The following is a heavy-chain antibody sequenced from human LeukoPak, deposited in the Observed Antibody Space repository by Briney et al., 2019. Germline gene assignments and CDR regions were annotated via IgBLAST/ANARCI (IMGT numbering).Heavy chain of an antibody. CDR1: GFSFSSYW. Sequence: PGGSLRLSCAASGFSFSSYWMHWVRQAPGKGLVWVSRINSDGSSTTYADSVKGRFTISRDNAKNTPYLQMNSLGADDTAVYYCARAIAVRTLNWFDPWGQGTLVTVSS. V-gene: IGHV3-74*01. J-gene: IGHJ5*02. CDR2: INSDGSST. D-gene: IGHD6-19*01. CDR3: ARAIAVRTLNWFDP.